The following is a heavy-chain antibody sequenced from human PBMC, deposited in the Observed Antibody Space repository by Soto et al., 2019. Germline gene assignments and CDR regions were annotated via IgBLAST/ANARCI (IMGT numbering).Heavy chain of an antibody. J-gene: IGHJ4*02. CDR2: TYYRSKWYN. Sequence: SQTLSLTCAISGDSVSSNSAAWNWISQSPSRGLEWLGRTYYRSKWYNDYAVSVKSRITINPDTSKNQFSLQLNSVTPEDTAVYYCASAPVGRFGPFDYWGQGTLVTVSS. CDR1: GDSVSSNSAA. D-gene: IGHD1-26*01. CDR3: ASAPVGRFGPFDY. V-gene: IGHV6-1*01.